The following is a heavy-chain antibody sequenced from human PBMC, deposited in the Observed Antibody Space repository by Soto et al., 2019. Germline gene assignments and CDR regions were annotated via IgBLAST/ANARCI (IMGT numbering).Heavy chain of an antibody. CDR3: ARDHGVGATRGMDV. J-gene: IGHJ6*02. CDR1: GGSISSYY. CDR2: IYTSGST. D-gene: IGHD1-26*01. V-gene: IGHV4-4*07. Sequence: PSETLSLTCTVSGGSISSYYWSWIRQPAGKGLEWIGRIYTSGSTNYSPSLKSRVTMSVDTSKNQFSLKLSSVAAADTAVYYCARDHGVGATRGMDVWGQGTTVTVSS.